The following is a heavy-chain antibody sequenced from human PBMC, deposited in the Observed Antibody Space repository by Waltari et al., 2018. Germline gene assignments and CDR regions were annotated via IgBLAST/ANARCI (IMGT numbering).Heavy chain of an antibody. D-gene: IGHD6-13*01. CDR3: ASPRIAAAASTIYYYGMDV. CDR1: GESFSGYY. V-gene: IGHV4-34*01. J-gene: IGHJ6*02. CDR2: INHSGST. Sequence: QVQLQQWGAGLLKPSETLSLTYAVYGESFSGYYWRWIRQPPGKGLEWIGEINHSGSTNYNPSLKSRVTISVDTSKNQFSLKLSSVTAADTAVYYCASPRIAAAASTIYYYGMDVWGQGTTVTVSS.